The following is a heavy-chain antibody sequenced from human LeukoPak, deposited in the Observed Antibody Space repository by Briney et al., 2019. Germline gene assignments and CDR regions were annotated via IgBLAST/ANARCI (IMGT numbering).Heavy chain of an antibody. CDR2: ISGSGDST. D-gene: IGHD3-10*02. J-gene: IGHJ4*02. Sequence: NPGGSLRLSCAASGFTFSTYAMSWVRQAPGKGLQWVSAISGSGDSTYYADSVKGRFTISRDNSKNTLYVQMNSLRAEDTAVYYCAKDMSGSEDLFDYWGQGTLVTVSS. CDR3: AKDMSGSEDLFDY. CDR1: GFTFSTYA. V-gene: IGHV3-23*01.